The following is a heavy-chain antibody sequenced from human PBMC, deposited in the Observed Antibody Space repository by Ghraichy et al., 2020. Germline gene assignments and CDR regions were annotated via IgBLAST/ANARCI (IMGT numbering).Heavy chain of an antibody. CDR1: GFTFKNYG. V-gene: IGHV3-23*01. CDR3: AKDRLTIDHYGMDV. J-gene: IGHJ6*02. CDR2: ISGSGVMT. D-gene: IGHD2-21*02. Sequence: ETLSLTCAASGFTFKNYGMSWVRQAPGKGLEWVSGISGSGVMTYYADSVRGRFTVSRDNSKNTLYLQMSSLRVEDTAIYYCAKDRLTIDHYGMDVWGQGTTVTVSS.